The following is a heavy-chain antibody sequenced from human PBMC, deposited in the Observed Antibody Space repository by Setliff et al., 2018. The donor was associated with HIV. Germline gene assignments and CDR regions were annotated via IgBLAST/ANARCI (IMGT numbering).Heavy chain of an antibody. Sequence: ASVKVSCKASGYTFLTYGISWVRQAPGHGLEWMGWISPYNGHTNYAQNFQGRVTMTTDTSTSRAYMELRSLRSDDTAAYFCARDGGDLWGAKWGFDIWGQGTMVTVSS. CDR1: GYTFLTYG. CDR2: ISPYNGHT. D-gene: IGHD3-16*01. J-gene: IGHJ3*02. CDR3: ARDGGDLWGAKWGFDI. V-gene: IGHV1-18*01.